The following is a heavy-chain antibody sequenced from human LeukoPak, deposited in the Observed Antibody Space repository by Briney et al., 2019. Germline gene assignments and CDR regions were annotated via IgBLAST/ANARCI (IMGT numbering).Heavy chain of an antibody. CDR2: IYSGGST. D-gene: IGHD5-12*01. Sequence: PGGALRLSCAASGFTVSSNYMSWVRQAPGKGLEWVSVIYSGGSTYYADSVKGRFTISRDNSKNTLYLQMNSLRAEDTAVYYCARDPRYSGYDQHYYGMDVWGHGTTVTVSS. V-gene: IGHV3-53*01. CDR1: GFTVSSNY. CDR3: ARDPRYSGYDQHYYGMDV. J-gene: IGHJ6*02.